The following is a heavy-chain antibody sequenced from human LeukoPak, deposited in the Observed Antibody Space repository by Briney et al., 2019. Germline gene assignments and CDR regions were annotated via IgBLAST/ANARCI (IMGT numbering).Heavy chain of an antibody. CDR3: ARGGTYYYDSSGTGVDV. CDR1: GGSISSYY. V-gene: IGHV4-59*01. D-gene: IGHD3-22*01. J-gene: IGHJ6*04. Sequence: SETLSLTCTVSGGSISSYYWSWMRQPPGKGLEWIGYIYYSGSTNYSPSLKSRVTISVDTSKNQFSLKLSSVTAADTAVYYCARGGTYYYDSSGTGVDVWGKGTTVTVSS. CDR2: IYYSGST.